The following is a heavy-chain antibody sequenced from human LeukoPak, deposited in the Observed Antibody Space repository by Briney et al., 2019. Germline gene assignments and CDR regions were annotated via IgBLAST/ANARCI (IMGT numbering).Heavy chain of an antibody. D-gene: IGHD2-2*01. Sequence: ASVTVSCKASGGTFSSYAISWVRQAPGQGLEWMGGIIPIFGTANYAQKLQSRVTITTDESTSTAYMELSSLRSEDTAVYYCARGGVVPAAILFYWGQGTLVTVSS. CDR3: ARGGVVPAAILFY. CDR1: GGTFSSYA. V-gene: IGHV1-69*05. CDR2: IIPIFGTA. J-gene: IGHJ4*02.